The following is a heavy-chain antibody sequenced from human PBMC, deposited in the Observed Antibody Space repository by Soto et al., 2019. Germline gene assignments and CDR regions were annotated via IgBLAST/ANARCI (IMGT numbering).Heavy chain of an antibody. CDR3: GRVHCIGVSCYSAQAPYYYYGMDV. Sequence: SVKVSCKASGGTFSSYTISWVRQAPGQGLEWMGRIIPILGIANYAQKYQGRVTITADKSTSTAYMEMSSRRTEDTAMYYCGRVHCIGVSCYSAQAPYYYYGMDVWGQGTTVTVFS. D-gene: IGHD2-15*01. V-gene: IGHV1-69*02. CDR1: GGTFSSYT. CDR2: IIPILGIA. J-gene: IGHJ6*02.